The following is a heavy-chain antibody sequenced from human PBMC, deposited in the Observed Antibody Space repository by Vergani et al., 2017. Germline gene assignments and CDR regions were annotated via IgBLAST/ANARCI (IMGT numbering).Heavy chain of an antibody. CDR3: ALSDYSPYYYYYMDV. V-gene: IGHV1-69*11. D-gene: IGHD4-11*01. J-gene: IGHJ6*03. CDR2: IIPILGTA. Sequence: QVQLVQSGSELKKPGSSVKVSCKASGGTFSSYAISWVRQAPGQGLEWMGRIIPILGTANYAQKFQGRVTITADESTSTAYMELSSLRSEDTAVYYCALSDYSPYYYYYMDVWGKGTTVTVSS. CDR1: GGTFSSYA.